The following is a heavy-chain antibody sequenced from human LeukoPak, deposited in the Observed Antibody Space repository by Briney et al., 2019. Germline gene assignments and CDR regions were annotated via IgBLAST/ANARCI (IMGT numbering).Heavy chain of an antibody. Sequence: GGSLRLSCATSGFTFNSYAMSGVRQAPGKGLEWVSGLSGSGGDTDYADSVKGRFTISRGNSRNTLYLQMNSLRSEDTAVYYCAKDAMATVTYFDNWGQGSLVTVSS. V-gene: IGHV3-23*01. CDR2: LSGSGGDT. D-gene: IGHD4-17*01. CDR1: GFTFNSYA. CDR3: AKDAMATVTYFDN. J-gene: IGHJ4*02.